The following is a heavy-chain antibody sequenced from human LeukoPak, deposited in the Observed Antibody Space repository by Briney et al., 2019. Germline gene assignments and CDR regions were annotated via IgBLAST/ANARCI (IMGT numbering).Heavy chain of an antibody. CDR3: ARDGHHYDRRDYSNLDY. CDR2: ISAYNGNT. D-gene: IGHD3-22*01. Sequence: ASVKVSCKASGYGFSSYGISWVRQAPGQGLEWMGWISAYNGNTNYAQKLQDRVTMITDTSTSTAYMELRSLRSDDTAVYYCARDGHHYDRRDYSNLDYWGQGTLVTVSS. CDR1: GYGFSSYG. J-gene: IGHJ4*02. V-gene: IGHV1-18*01.